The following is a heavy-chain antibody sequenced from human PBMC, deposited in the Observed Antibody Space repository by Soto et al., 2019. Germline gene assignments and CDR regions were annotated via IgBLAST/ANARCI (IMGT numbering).Heavy chain of an antibody. V-gene: IGHV1-69*12. Sequence: QVQLVQSGAEVKKPGSSVKVSCKASGGTFSSYAISWVRQAPGRGLEWMGGIIPIFGTANYAQKFKGRFTITADESTSTSYMELSSLRSEDTAVYYCAAPYGSGSYYNGFDYWGQGTLVTVSS. J-gene: IGHJ4*02. D-gene: IGHD3-10*01. CDR3: AAPYGSGSYYNGFDY. CDR2: IIPIFGTA. CDR1: GGTFSSYA.